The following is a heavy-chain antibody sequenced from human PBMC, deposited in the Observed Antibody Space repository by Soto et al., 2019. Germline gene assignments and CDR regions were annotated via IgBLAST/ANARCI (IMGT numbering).Heavy chain of an antibody. CDR3: ARDPGLRSSGFDWYFDL. V-gene: IGHV1-69*13. D-gene: IGHD3-22*01. Sequence: SVKVSCKASGGTFSSYAISWVRQAPGQGLEWMGGIIPIFGTANYAQKFQGRVTITADESTSTAYMELSSLRSEDTAAYYCARDPGLRSSGFDWYFDLWHRGTLVTVSS. CDR2: IIPIFGTA. CDR1: GGTFSSYA. J-gene: IGHJ2*01.